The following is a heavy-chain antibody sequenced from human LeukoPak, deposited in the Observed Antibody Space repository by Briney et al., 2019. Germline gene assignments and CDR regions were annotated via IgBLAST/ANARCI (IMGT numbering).Heavy chain of an antibody. J-gene: IGHJ4*02. V-gene: IGHV3-23*01. CDR3: AKDVGSGSYPFFDY. CDR1: GFSFRSYA. D-gene: IGHD1-26*01. CDR2: IIGSGGST. Sequence: PGGSLRLSCAASGFSFRSYAMSWVRQAPGKGLEWVSAIIGSGGSTYYADSVKGRFTISRDNSKNTLYLQMKSLRAEDTAVYYCAKDVGSGSYPFFDYWGQGTLVTVSS.